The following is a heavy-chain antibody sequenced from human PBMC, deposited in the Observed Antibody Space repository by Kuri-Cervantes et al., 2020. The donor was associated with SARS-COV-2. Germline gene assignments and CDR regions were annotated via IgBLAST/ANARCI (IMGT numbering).Heavy chain of an antibody. CDR3: AKDLSSSVAGSNLDS. V-gene: IGHV3-21*04. Sequence: GGSLRLSCAASGFTFSSYSMNRVRQAPGQGLEWVSSISSSSSYIHYADSVEGRFTISRDNSKNTLYLQMNSLSAEDTAIYYCAKDLSSSVAGSNLDSWGQGTLVTVSS. CDR2: ISSSSSYI. CDR1: GFTFSSYS. J-gene: IGHJ4*02. D-gene: IGHD6-19*01.